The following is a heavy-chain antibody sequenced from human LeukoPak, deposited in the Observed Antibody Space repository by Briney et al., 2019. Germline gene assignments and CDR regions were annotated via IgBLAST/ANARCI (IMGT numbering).Heavy chain of an antibody. V-gene: IGHV1-18*01. CDR1: GYTLTSYV. J-gene: IGHJ5*02. Sequence: ASVKDTCKASGYTLTSYVISSVRQAPGQGLAGMGWISAYNGNTNYAQKLRGRVTMATDTSTSTAYMQLRSLRSDDKAVYYCAREAGYCSSTSCQSWARIQLWGGTNWFDPWGQGTLVTVSS. D-gene: IGHD2-2*01. CDR3: AREAGYCSSTSCQSWARIQLWGGTNWFDP. CDR2: ISAYNGNT.